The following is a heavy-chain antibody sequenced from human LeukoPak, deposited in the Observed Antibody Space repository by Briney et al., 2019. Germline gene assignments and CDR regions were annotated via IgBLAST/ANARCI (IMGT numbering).Heavy chain of an antibody. V-gene: IGHV4-34*01. CDR1: GGSFSGYY. CDR3: ARRRIQEGYGYGLPHFDY. Sequence: PSETLSLTCAAYGGSFSGYYWGWIRQPPGKGLEWIGNIYYRGSTYYNPSLKSRVTISVDTSKNQFSLRLSSVTAADTAVYYCARRRIQEGYGYGLPHFDYWGQGTLVTVSS. CDR2: IYYRGST. J-gene: IGHJ4*02. D-gene: IGHD5-18*01.